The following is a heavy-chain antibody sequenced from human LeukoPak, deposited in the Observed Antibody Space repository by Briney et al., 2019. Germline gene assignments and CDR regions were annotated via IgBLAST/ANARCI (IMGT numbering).Heavy chain of an antibody. J-gene: IGHJ6*03. Sequence: KPSETLSLTCTVSGGSISSYYWSWIRQPPGKGLEWIGYIYYSGSTSYNPSLKSRVTMSVDTSKNQFSLKLSSVTAADTAVYYCARDFSMFGESKYYYYYYMDVWGKGTTVTISS. CDR3: ARDFSMFGESKYYYYYYMDV. D-gene: IGHD3-10*02. CDR1: GGSISSYY. CDR2: IYYSGST. V-gene: IGHV4-59*12.